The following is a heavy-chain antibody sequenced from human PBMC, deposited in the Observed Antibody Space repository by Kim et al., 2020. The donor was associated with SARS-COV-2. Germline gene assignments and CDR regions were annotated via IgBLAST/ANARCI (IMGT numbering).Heavy chain of an antibody. CDR2: IKQDGKEK. CDR1: GFTIRSYW. D-gene: IGHD6-19*01. V-gene: IGHV3-7*03. J-gene: IGHJ4*02. CDR3: ARENIAVPGGDY. Sequence: GGSLRLSCAASGFTIRSYWMSWVRQAPGKGLEWVANIKQDGKEKYYVDSVRGRFTISRDNAKNSLYLQMDSLRAEDTAVYYCARENIAVPGGDYWGQGTLVTVSS.